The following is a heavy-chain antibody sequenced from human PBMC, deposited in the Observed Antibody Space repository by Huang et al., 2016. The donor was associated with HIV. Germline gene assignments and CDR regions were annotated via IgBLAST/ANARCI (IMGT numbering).Heavy chain of an antibody. V-gene: IGHV4-4*07. CDR2: IYMSGP. CDR3: ARDSIVRGILSRNHTYNYGLDV. D-gene: IGHD3-10*01. J-gene: IGHJ6*02. Sequence: QVQLEESGPGLVKPLETLSLTCSVSGASIRSYYWSWIRQPAGKGLEWIGRIYMSGPNYKPSLKSRVTMSVETSNNQFSLRLDSVTAADTAVYFCARDSIVRGILSRNHTYNYGLDVWGPGTTVTVSS. CDR1: GASIRSYY.